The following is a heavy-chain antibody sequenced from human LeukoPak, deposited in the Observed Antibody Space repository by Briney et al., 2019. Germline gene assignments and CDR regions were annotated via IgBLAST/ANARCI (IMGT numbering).Heavy chain of an antibody. CDR2: ISGGGTTI. V-gene: IGHV3-48*03. Sequence: GGSLRLSCVGSGFIFSSYEMNWVRQAPGKGLEGVSYISGGGTTIYYAEFVKGRFTISRDNAKNTLYLQMNSLRAEDTAVYYCARDWRGGSRNYYYYYMDVWGKGTTVTVSS. J-gene: IGHJ6*03. CDR1: GFIFSSYE. D-gene: IGHD1-14*01. CDR3: ARDWRGGSRNYYYYYMDV.